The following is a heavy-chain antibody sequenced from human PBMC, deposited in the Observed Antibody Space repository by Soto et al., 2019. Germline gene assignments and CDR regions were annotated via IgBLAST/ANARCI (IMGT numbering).Heavy chain of an antibody. J-gene: IGHJ6*03. D-gene: IGHD6-19*01. CDR1: GGSFSGYY. CDR2: INHSGST. V-gene: IGHV4-34*01. CDR3: ARESQKRDSSGWYNYYDMDV. Sequence: QVQLQQGGAGLLKPSETLSLTCAVYGGSFSGYYWSWIRQPPGKGLEWIGEINHSGSTNYNPSLKSRVTISVDTAKNQFSLKLSSVTAADTAVYYCARESQKRDSSGWYNYYDMDVWGKGTTVTVSS.